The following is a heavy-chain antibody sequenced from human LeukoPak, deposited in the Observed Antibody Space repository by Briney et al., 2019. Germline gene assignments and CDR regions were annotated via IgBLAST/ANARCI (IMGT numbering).Heavy chain of an antibody. CDR2: IDFDGTDT. J-gene: IGHJ4*02. D-gene: IGHD1-14*01. CDR3: VRDGDSTVDFDY. Sequence: GGSLRLSCAASGFSFITYWMHWVRQAPGKGLVWVSRIDFDGTDTVYADSVKGRFTISRDNAKNTLHLQMNSLRVEDTAVYYCVRDGDSTVDFDYWGQGTLVTVSS. CDR1: GFSFITYW. V-gene: IGHV3-74*01.